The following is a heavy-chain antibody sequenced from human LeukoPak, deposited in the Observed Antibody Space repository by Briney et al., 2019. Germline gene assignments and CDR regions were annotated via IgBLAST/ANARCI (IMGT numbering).Heavy chain of an antibody. Sequence: TGGSLRLSCAASGFTFSSYTMSWVRQAPGKGLEWVSAISGSGGSTYYADSVKGRFTISRDNSKNTLYLQRNSLGAEDTAVYYCAKVRGIVVPAAAVYYYYYYGMDVWGQGTTVTVSS. CDR1: GFTFSSYT. CDR2: ISGSGGST. D-gene: IGHD2-2*01. CDR3: AKVRGIVVPAAAVYYYYYYGMDV. V-gene: IGHV3-23*01. J-gene: IGHJ6*02.